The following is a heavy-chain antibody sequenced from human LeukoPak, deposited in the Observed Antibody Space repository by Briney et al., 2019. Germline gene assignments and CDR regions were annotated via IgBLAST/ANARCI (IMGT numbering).Heavy chain of an antibody. CDR2: IYYSGST. CDR1: GGSLSIFY. V-gene: IGHV4-59*01. Sequence: LGDLSPPPTVSGGSLSIFYLSWVREPPREGQEWIGYIYYSGSTNYNPSLKSRVTISVDTSKNQFSLKLSSVTAADTAVYYCTRVAYRGSFDSWGQGALVTVSS. CDR3: TRVAYRGSFDS. D-gene: IGHD4-11*01. J-gene: IGHJ4*02.